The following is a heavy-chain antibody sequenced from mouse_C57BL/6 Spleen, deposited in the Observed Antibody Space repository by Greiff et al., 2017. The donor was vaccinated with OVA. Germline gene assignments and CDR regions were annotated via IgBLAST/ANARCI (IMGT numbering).Heavy chain of an antibody. CDR3: ARGDYGSSYDWFAY. D-gene: IGHD1-1*01. CDR1: GYAFSSYW. J-gene: IGHJ3*01. V-gene: IGHV1-80*01. Sequence: QVQLQQSGAELVKPGASVKISCKASGYAFSSYWMNWVKQRPGKGLEWIGQIYPGDGDTNYNGKFKGKATLTADKSSSTASMQLSSLTSEDSAVYFCARGDYGSSYDWFAYWGQGTLVTVSA. CDR2: IYPGDGDT.